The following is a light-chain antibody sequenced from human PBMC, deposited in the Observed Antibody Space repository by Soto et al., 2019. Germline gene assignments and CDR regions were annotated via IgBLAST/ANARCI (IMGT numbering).Light chain of an antibody. V-gene: IGKV1-5*01. CDR1: QSITYW. J-gene: IGKJ2*01. Sequence: DIQMTQSPSSLSASVGDRVTITCRASQSITYWLAWYQQKPGRAPKLLIYDVFNLQSGVPSRFSGSGSGTEITLTISSLQPDDSATYYCQQYHSFSFTFGQGTKLEIK. CDR2: DVF. CDR3: QQYHSFSFT.